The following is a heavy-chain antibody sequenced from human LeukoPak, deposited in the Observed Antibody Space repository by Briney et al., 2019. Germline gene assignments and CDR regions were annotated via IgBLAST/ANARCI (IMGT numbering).Heavy chain of an antibody. CDR2: ISAYSGNT. J-gene: IGHJ4*02. D-gene: IGHD3-10*01. CDR3: ARIRGVTSRGFDY. Sequence: ASVKVSCKASGYSCTNFGITWVRHAPGQGLEWMGWISAYSGNTNYAQKLQGRVTMTTDTSTSTASMELRSLRSDDAAVYYCARIRGVTSRGFDYWGQGTLVTVSS. V-gene: IGHV1-18*01. CDR1: GYSCTNFG.